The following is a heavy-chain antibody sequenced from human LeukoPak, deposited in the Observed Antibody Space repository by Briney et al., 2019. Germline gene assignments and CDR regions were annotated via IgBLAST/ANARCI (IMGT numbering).Heavy chain of an antibody. CDR3: ARGSGGSGPL. CDR2: IYTSGST. CDR1: GGSISSYY. Sequence: SETLSLTCTVSGGSISSYYWSWIRQPPGKGLEWIGYIYTSGSTNYNPSLKSRVTISVDTSKNQFSLELSSVTAADTAVYYCARGSGGSGPLWGQGTLVTVSS. J-gene: IGHJ4*02. D-gene: IGHD3-10*01. V-gene: IGHV4-4*09.